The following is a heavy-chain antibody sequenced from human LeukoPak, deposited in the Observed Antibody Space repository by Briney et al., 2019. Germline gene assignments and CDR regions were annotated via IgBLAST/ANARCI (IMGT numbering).Heavy chain of an antibody. CDR2: IYYSGST. CDR3: VRGLAARPYFDY. Sequence: SETLSLTCTVSGGSISSSSYYWGWIRQPPGKGLEWIGSIYYSGSTYYNPSLKSRVTISVDTSKNQFSLKLSSVTAADTAVYYCVRGLAARPYFDYWGQGTLVTVSS. CDR1: GGSISSSSYY. J-gene: IGHJ4*02. D-gene: IGHD6-6*01. V-gene: IGHV4-39*01.